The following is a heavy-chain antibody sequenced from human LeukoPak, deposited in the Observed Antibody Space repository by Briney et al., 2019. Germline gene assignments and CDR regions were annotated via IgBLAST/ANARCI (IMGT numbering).Heavy chain of an antibody. V-gene: IGHV3-23*01. CDR1: GFTFSSCA. Sequence: GGSLRLSCAASGFTFSSCAMSWVRQAPGKGLEWVAAIRGRGGSTYYADSVKGRFSISRDNSKNTLYLQMNSLRAEDTAVYYCAKDTPDDIAVAAPYFDYWGQGTLVTVSS. D-gene: IGHD6-19*01. CDR3: AKDTPDDIAVAAPYFDY. J-gene: IGHJ4*02. CDR2: IRGRGGST.